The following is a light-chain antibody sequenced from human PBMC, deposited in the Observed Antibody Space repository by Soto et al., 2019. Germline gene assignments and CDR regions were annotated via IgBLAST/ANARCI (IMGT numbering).Light chain of an antibody. Sequence: EIVLTQSPGTLSLSPGERATLSCRASESVSSSTYLAWYQQKPGQAARLLIYGASSRATGIPDRFSGSGSGTDFTLTISRLEPEDFAVYYYQQYGSSPPYTFGQGTKLEIK. V-gene: IGKV3-20*01. CDR1: ESVSSSTY. CDR2: GAS. J-gene: IGKJ2*01. CDR3: QQYGSSPPYT.